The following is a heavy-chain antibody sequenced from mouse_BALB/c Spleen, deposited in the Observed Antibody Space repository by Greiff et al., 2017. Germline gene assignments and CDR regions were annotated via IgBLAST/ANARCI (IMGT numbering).Heavy chain of an antibody. J-gene: IGHJ4*01. CDR3: ARDYYGSRDYAMDY. CDR2: IDPSNSET. Sequence: QVQLQQSGPELVRPGASVKMSCKASGYTFTSYWMHWVKQRPGQGLEWIGMIDPSNSETRLNQKFKDKATLNVDKSSNTAYMQLSSLTSEDSAVYYGARDYYGSRDYAMDYWGQGTAVTVSS. CDR1: GYTFTSYW. D-gene: IGHD1-1*01. V-gene: IGHV1S127*01.